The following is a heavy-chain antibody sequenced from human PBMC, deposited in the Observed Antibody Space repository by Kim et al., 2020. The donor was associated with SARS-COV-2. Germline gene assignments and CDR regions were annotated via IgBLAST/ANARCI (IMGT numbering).Heavy chain of an antibody. V-gene: IGHV4-61*01. CDR1: GGSVSSGSYY. CDR2: IYYSGST. Sequence: SETLSLTCTVSGGSVSSGSYYWSWIRQPPGKGLEWIGYIYYSGSTNYNPSLKSRVTISVDTSKNQFSLKLSSVTAADTAVYYCARGAVTFPFWVDYWGQGTLVTVSS. CDR3: ARGAVTFPFWVDY. J-gene: IGHJ4*02. D-gene: IGHD3-3*01.